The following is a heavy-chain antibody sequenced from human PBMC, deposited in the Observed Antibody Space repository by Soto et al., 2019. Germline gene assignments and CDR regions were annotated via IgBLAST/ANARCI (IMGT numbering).Heavy chain of an antibody. Sequence: QVQLQQWGAGLLKPSETLSLTCAVYGGSFSGYYWSWIRQPPGKGLEWIGEINHSGSTNYNPSLKSRVTISVDTSKNQFSLKLSSVTAAGTAVYYCARSHSVLMDVWGKGTTVTVSS. J-gene: IGHJ6*03. CDR1: GGSFSGYY. CDR3: ARSHSVLMDV. CDR2: INHSGST. D-gene: IGHD2-21*01. V-gene: IGHV4-34*01.